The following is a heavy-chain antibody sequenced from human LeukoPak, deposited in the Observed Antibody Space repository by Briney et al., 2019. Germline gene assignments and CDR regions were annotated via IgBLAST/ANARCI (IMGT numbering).Heavy chain of an antibody. CDR2: MSPLTGNT. V-gene: IGHV1-8*01. D-gene: IGHD2-2*01. J-gene: IGHJ4*02. CDR3: ARKRTSTSYNFDY. CDR1: GYTFTIHD. Sequence: ASVTVSCKTSGYTFTIHDINWVRQATGQGGEWMGWMSPLTGNTGSAQAFQGRVSLTRNASTNTAYMELSSLTSQDTAVYYCARKRTSTSYNFDYWGQGTLVTVSS.